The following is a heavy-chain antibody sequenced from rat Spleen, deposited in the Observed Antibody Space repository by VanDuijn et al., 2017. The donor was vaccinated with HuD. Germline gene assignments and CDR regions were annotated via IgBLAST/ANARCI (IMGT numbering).Heavy chain of an antibody. CDR1: GFTFSNYY. D-gene: IGHD1-11*01. V-gene: IGHV5S10*01. CDR3: ATATTDGIGGWFAY. Sequence: EVQLVESGGGLVQPGRSLKLSCAASGFTFSNYYMAWVRQSPKKGLEWVATIIYDGSSTYYRDSVKGRFTVSRDNAKSTLYLQMNSLRSEDTATYSCATATTDGIGGWFAYWGQGTLVTVSS. J-gene: IGHJ3*01. CDR2: IIYDGSST.